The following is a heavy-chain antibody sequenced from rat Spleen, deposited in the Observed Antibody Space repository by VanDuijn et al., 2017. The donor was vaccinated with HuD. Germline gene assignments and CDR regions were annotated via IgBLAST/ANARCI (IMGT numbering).Heavy chain of an antibody. Sequence: EVQVVESGGGIVQPGRSMKLSCAASGFTFSNYDMVWVRQAPTKGLKWVASISYDGSTPYYRDSVKGRFTISRDNAKSTLYLQMDSLRSEDTAAYYCATGAGTTEGMRHWFAYWGQGTLVTVSS. CDR2: ISYDGSTP. V-gene: IGHV5-7*01. D-gene: IGHD1-11*01. CDR1: GFTFSNYD. J-gene: IGHJ3*01. CDR3: ATGAGTTEGMRHWFAY.